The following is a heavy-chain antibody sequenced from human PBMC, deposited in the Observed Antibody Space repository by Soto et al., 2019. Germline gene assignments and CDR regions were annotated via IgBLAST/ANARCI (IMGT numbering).Heavy chain of an antibody. Sequence: SETLSLTCAVYGGSFSGYYWSWIRQPPGKGLEWIGEINHSGSTNYNPSLKSRVTISVDTSKNQFSLELSSVTAADTAVYYCARGPDTYYYGSGSYYHYYYYGMDVWGQGTTVTVS. CDR1: GGSFSGYY. D-gene: IGHD3-10*01. J-gene: IGHJ6*02. CDR2: INHSGST. CDR3: ARGPDTYYYGSGSYYHYYYYGMDV. V-gene: IGHV4-34*01.